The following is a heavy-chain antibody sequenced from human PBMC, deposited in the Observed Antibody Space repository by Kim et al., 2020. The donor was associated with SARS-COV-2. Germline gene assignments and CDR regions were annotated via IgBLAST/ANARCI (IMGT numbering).Heavy chain of an antibody. CDR3: AKALRGATTYGVLGY. D-gene: IGHD5-12*01. V-gene: IGHV3-23*01. Sequence: DSVRGRYPISRENSKNRLYLQMKSRGAEDTAVYYCAKALRGATTYGVLGYWGQGTLVTVSS. J-gene: IGHJ4*02.